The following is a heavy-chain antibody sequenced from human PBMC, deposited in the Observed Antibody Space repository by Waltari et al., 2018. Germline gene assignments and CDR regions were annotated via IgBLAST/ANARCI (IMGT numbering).Heavy chain of an antibody. CDR3: AREGAEQWVVEDYGMDV. CDR1: GFKFSDYA. V-gene: IGHV3-21*02. CDR2: SGSSSSFM. J-gene: IGHJ6*02. D-gene: IGHD6-19*01. Sequence: EVQLVESGGGLVKPGGSLRLSCAASGFKFSDYAMNWVRQAPGKGVEWVCSSGSSSSFMDYADSVRGRFTVSRDNAKNTLYLQMDTLRAEDTAVYYCAREGAEQWVVEDYGMDVWGQGTTVTVS.